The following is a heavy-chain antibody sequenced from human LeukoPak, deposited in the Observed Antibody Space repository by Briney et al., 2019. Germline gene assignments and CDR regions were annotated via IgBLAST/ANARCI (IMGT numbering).Heavy chain of an antibody. CDR3: ARDHCSANSCYEDYYNGLDV. D-gene: IGHD2-2*01. Sequence: TLKVSWKNYRYTFTAYCLQWARLSPGKGLKQNWWFNPKSGGTEYAQRFQGRVTMTRDTSISTAYMELSRLRSDDTAVYYCARDHCSANSCYEDYYNGLDVWGQGTTVTVSS. J-gene: IGHJ6*02. V-gene: IGHV1-2*02. CDR2: FNPKSGGT. CDR1: RYTFTAYC.